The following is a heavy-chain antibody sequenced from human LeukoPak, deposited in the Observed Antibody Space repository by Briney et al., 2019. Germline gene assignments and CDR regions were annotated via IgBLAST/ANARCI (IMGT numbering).Heavy chain of an antibody. V-gene: IGHV3-23*01. D-gene: IGHD5-24*01. Sequence: GGPLRLSCAASGFTFSIYAMSWVRQAPGKGLEWVSAISGSGGTTYYADSVKGRFSISRDNSKNTLYLQMNSLRAEDTAVYYCAKGANYSPDYWGQGTLVTVSS. CDR1: GFTFSIYA. CDR3: AKGANYSPDY. CDR2: ISGSGGTT. J-gene: IGHJ4*02.